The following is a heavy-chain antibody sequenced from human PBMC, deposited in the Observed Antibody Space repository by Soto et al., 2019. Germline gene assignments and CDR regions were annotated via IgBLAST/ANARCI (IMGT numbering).Heavy chain of an antibody. CDR1: GYTFTSYA. V-gene: IGHV1-3*01. CDR3: ARVLNWNGPHEYYYYMDV. CDR2: INAGNGNT. D-gene: IGHD1-20*01. J-gene: IGHJ6*03. Sequence: ASVKVSCKASGYTFTSYAMYWVRQAPGQRLEWMGWINAGNGNTKYSQKFQGRVTITRDTSASTAYMELSSLRSEDTAVYYCARVLNWNGPHEYYYYMDVWGKGTTVTVSS.